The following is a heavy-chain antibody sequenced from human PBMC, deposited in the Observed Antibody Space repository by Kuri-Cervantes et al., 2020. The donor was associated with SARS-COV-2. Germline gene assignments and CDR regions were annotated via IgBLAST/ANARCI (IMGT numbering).Heavy chain of an antibody. Sequence: GESLKISCAASGFTFSSYSMNWVRQAPGKGLEWVSYISSSSSTIYYADSVKGRFTISRDNAKNSLYLQVNSLRAEDTAVYYCARVLSIAARTWFDPWGQGTLVTVSS. CDR1: GFTFSSYS. CDR2: ISSSSSTI. J-gene: IGHJ5*02. V-gene: IGHV3-48*04. CDR3: ARVLSIAARTWFDP. D-gene: IGHD6-6*01.